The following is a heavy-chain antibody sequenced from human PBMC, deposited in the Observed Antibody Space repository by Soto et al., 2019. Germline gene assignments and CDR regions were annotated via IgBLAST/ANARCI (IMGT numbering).Heavy chain of an antibody. CDR1: GFTFSSYG. Sequence: GGSLRLSCAASGFTFSSYGMHWVRQAPGKGLEWVSAIWYDGSNKYYADSVKGRFTISRDNSKNTLYLQMNSLRAEDTAVYYCAKGGTVLPPDAFDIWGQGTMVTVSS. V-gene: IGHV3-33*06. D-gene: IGHD2-15*01. CDR3: AKGGTVLPPDAFDI. CDR2: IWYDGSNK. J-gene: IGHJ3*02.